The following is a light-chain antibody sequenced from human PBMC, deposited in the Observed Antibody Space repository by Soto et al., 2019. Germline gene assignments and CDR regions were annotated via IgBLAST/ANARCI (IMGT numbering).Light chain of an antibody. J-gene: IGKJ1*01. CDR1: QSVRSSY. Sequence: EIVMTQSPGTLSVPPGERATLSCRASQSVRSSYLAWYQQKFGQAPRLLIYGASSRATGIPDRFSGSGSGTDFTLTISRLEPEDFAVYYCQQYGSSSWTFGQGTKVDI. CDR2: GAS. CDR3: QQYGSSSWT. V-gene: IGKV3-20*01.